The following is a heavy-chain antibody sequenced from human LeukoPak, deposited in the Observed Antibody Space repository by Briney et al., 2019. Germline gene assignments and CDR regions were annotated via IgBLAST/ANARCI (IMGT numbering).Heavy chain of an antibody. CDR1: GFTFSSYA. J-gene: IGHJ4*02. CDR2: ISYDGSNK. V-gene: IGHV3-30*04. Sequence: PGRSLRLSCAASGFTFSSYAMHWVRQAPGKGLEWVAVISYDGSNKYYADSVKGRFTISRDNSKNTLYLQMNSLRAEDTAVYYCARGIVGAVDYWGQGTLVTVSS. D-gene: IGHD1-26*01. CDR3: ARGIVGAVDY.